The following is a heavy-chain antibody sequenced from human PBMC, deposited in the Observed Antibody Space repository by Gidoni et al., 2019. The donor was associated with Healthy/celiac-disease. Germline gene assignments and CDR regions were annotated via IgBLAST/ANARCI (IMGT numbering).Heavy chain of an antibody. CDR3: AGDGDWQLEGWFDP. CDR1: GGPISSYY. J-gene: IGHJ5*02. Sequence: VQLQESRSGLVKPSETLPLTCTGSGGPISSYYWSWIRQPPGKGLEWIGYIYYSGSTNYNPSLKSRVTISVDTSKNQFSLKLSSVTAADTAVCYCAGDGDWQLEGWFDPWGQGTLVTVSS. CDR2: IYYSGST. D-gene: IGHD6-6*01. V-gene: IGHV4-59*01.